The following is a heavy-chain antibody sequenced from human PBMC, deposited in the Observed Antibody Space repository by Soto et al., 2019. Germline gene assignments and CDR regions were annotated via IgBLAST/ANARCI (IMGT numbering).Heavy chain of an antibody. CDR2: IYHRGST. V-gene: IGHV4-4*02. Sequence: SETLSLTSAFSGGSITTINWMSLGRQPPGKGLEWIGEIYHRGSTNYNPSLKSRVTISVDKSKNQFSLKLSSVTAADTAVYYCARDVVVRGYYYYGMDVWGQGTTVT. J-gene: IGHJ6*02. CDR3: ARDVVVRGYYYYGMDV. D-gene: IGHD3-10*01. CDR1: GGSITTINW.